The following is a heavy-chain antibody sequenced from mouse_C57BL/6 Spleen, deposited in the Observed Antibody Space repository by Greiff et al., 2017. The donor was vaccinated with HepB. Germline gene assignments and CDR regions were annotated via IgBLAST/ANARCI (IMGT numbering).Heavy chain of an antibody. CDR3: AREGENGYDDY. J-gene: IGHJ2*01. CDR2: INPNNGGT. V-gene: IGHV1-26*01. D-gene: IGHD2-2*01. CDR1: GYTFTDYY. Sequence: VQLQQSGPELVKPGASVKISCKASGYTFTDYYMNWVKQSHGKSLEWIGDINPNNGGTSYNQKFKGKATLTVDKSSSTAYMELRSLTSEDSAVYYCAREGENGYDDYWGQGTTLTVSS.